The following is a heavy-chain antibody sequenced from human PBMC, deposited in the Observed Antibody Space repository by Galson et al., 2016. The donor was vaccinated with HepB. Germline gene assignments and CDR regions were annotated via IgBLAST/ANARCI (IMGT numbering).Heavy chain of an antibody. CDR2: INQDGST. CDR3: ASGGATAMVPEIDY. D-gene: IGHD5-18*01. V-gene: IGHV4-34*01. Sequence: SETLSLTCAVSGGSFSAYFWNWIRQPPGKGLEWIGEINQDGSTNYNPSLKSRVTISLDTSRKQVSLKLNSVTAADTAVYYCASGGATAMVPEIDYWGQGTLGTVSS. CDR1: GGSFSAYF. J-gene: IGHJ4*02.